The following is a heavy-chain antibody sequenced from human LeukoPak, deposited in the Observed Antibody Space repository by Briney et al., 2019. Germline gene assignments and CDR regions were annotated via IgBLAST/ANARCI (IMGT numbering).Heavy chain of an antibody. V-gene: IGHV3-21*04. CDR3: AKNAGYSYGLYYFDY. CDR2: ISSSSSYI. CDR1: GFTFSSYS. D-gene: IGHD5-18*01. J-gene: IGHJ4*02. Sequence: GGSLRLSCAASGFTFSSYSMNWVRQAPGKGLEWVSSISSSSSYIYYADSVKGRLTISRDNSKNTVHLQMDSLRAEDSAVYYCAKNAGYSYGLYYFDYWGQGTLVTVSS.